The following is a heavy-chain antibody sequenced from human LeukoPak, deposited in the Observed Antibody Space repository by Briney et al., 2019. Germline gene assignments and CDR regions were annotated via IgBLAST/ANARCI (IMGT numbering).Heavy chain of an antibody. D-gene: IGHD2-15*01. CDR1: GFTFSIYA. CDR2: ISGSSGST. CDR3: AKMYGSYGGYFDY. J-gene: IGHJ4*02. V-gene: IGHV3-23*01. Sequence: GGSLRLSCAASGFTFSIYAMSWVRQAPGKGLEWVSAISGSSGSTYYADSVKGRLTISRDNSKNTLYLQMNSLRAEDTAVYYCAKMYGSYGGYFDYWGQGTLVTVSS.